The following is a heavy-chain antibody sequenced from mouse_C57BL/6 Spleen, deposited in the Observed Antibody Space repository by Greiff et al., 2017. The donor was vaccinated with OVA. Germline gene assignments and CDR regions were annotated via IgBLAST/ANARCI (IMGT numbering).Heavy chain of an antibody. J-gene: IGHJ1*03. V-gene: IGHV1-42*01. D-gene: IGHD1-1*01. CDR1: GYSFTGYY. Sequence: EVQLQQSGPELVKPGASVKISCKASGYSFTGYYMNWVKQSPEKSLEWIGEINPSTGGTTYNQKFKAKATLTVDKSSSTAYMQLKSLTSEDSAVYYCARNYGSSPTWRYFDVWGTGTTVTVSS. CDR2: INPSTGGT. CDR3: ARNYGSSPTWRYFDV.